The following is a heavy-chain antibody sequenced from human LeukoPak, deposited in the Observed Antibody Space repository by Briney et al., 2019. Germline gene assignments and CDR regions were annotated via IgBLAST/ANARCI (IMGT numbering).Heavy chain of an antibody. CDR1: GGSISSYY. D-gene: IGHD3-22*01. CDR3: ARATPAWGSGYYYRPKYFQH. CDR2: IYYSGST. J-gene: IGHJ1*01. V-gene: IGHV4-59*01. Sequence: PSETLSLTCTVSGGSISSYYWSWIRQPPGKGLEWIGYIYYSGSTNYNPSLKSRVTISVDTSKNQFSLKLSSVTAADTAVYYCARATPAWGSGYYYRPKYFQHWGQGTLVTVSS.